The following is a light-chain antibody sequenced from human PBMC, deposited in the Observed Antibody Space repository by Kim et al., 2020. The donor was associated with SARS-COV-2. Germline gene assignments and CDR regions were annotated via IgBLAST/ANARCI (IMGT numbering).Light chain of an antibody. CDR3: VLYIGRGISV. V-gene: IGLV8-61*01. CDR2: TTD. Sequence: GGTATLTCGFMSGSVSADHYPSWDQQPPGQPPRSLIYTTDTRSSGVPDRFSGSIVGNKAALTITGAQADDESDYYCVLYIGRGISVFGGGTQLTVL. CDR1: SGSVSADHY. J-gene: IGLJ3*02.